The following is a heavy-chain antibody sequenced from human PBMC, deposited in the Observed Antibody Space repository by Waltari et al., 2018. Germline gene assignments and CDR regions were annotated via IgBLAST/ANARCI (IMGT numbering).Heavy chain of an antibody. CDR2: ISGSGGST. D-gene: IGHD3-22*01. V-gene: IGHV3-23*01. CDR1: GFTFSSYA. Sequence: EVQLLESGGGLVQPGGSLRLSCAASGFTFSSYALSWVRQAPGEGLEWVSAISGSGGSTYYADSVKGRFTISRDNSKNTLYLQMNSLRAEDTAVYYCAKGVHWTPASVIVDYWAREPWSPSPQ. J-gene: IGHJ4*02. CDR3: AKGVHWTPASVIVDY.